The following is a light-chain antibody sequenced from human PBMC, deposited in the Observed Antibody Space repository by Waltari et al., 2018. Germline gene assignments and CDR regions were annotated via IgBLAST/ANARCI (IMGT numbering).Light chain of an antibody. J-gene: IGLJ2*01. CDR1: DIGSQS. CDR2: FVS. CDR3: QVWDGTSDQPV. Sequence: SYVLTQPHSVSVAPGKTVRITCGGNDIGSQSVHWYQQKPGQAPVMVIFFVSDRPSGISERFSGSKSGNTATLTISRVEAGDEADYFCQVWDGTSDQPVFGGGTKLTVL. V-gene: IGLV3-21*04.